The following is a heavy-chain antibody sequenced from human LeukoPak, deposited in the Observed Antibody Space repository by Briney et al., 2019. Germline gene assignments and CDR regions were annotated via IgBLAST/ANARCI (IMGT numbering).Heavy chain of an antibody. D-gene: IGHD1-1*01. J-gene: IGHJ4*02. CDR2: MYYSGST. CDR1: GGSIGSGAYY. CDR3: ARELGFGNWYLDY. V-gene: IGHV4-39*07. Sequence: SETLSLTCTVSGGSIGSGAYYWGWIRQPPGKGLEWIGSMYYSGSTYYNPSLKSRVTISVDTSKNQFSLKLTSVTAADTAVYYCARELGFGNWYLDYWGQGTLVTVSS.